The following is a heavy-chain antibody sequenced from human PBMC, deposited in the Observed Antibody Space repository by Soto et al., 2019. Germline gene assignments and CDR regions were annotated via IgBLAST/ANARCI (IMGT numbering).Heavy chain of an antibody. CDR3: AHAGDYDLLTFDH. V-gene: IGHV2-5*02. CDR2: IYWDDDK. J-gene: IGHJ4*02. D-gene: IGHD4-17*01. Sequence: QITLKESGPTLVRPAQTFTLTCDFSGFSLSTYHMGVAWIRQPPGKALEWLALIYWDDDKRYSPSLKDRLAISKGTSSNQVVLTITNVDPGDTATYFCAHAGDYDLLTFDHWGPGTLVTVSS. CDR1: GFSLSTYHMG.